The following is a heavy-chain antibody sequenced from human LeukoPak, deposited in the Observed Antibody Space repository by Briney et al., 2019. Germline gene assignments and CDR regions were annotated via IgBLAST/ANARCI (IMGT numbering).Heavy chain of an antibody. D-gene: IGHD6-13*01. CDR2: IYYNGSP. V-gene: IGHV4-59*08. CDR1: GGSLSPYY. J-gene: IGHJ5*02. CDR3: ARLTPIAAARPLFDP. Sequence: SETLSLTCTVSGGSLSPYYWSWIRQPPGKGLEWIAYIYYNGSPNYNPSLKSRATISVDLSKNQFSLKLSSVTAADTAVYYCARLTPIAAARPLFDPWGQGTLVTVSS.